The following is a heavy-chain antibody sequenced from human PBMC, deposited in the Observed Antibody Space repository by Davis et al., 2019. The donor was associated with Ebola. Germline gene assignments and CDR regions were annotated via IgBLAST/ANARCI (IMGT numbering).Heavy chain of an antibody. CDR3: ALEWWNNWFDP. V-gene: IGHV3-48*04. J-gene: IGHJ5*02. Sequence: GESLKISCAASGFTFSSYSMNWVRQAPGKGLEWVSYISNGGDNIHYADSVKGRFTISRDNAKNTLYLQMNSLRAEDTAVYYCALEWWNNWFDPWGQGTLVTVSS. CDR2: ISNGGDNI. CDR1: GFTFSSYS. D-gene: IGHD3-3*01.